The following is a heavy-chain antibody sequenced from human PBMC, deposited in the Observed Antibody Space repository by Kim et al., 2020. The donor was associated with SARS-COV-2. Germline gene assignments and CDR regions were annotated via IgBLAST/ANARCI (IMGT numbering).Heavy chain of an antibody. Sequence: GGSLRLSCTASGFPFSKYGMHWVRQAPGRGLEWVAVIWYDGSNEYYGRSVKGRFTISRDNSRDTLFLQMNNLRADGTAVYYCARDDYYESTGYYSGPNYWGQGTLVTVSS. CDR3: ARDDYYESTGYYSGPNY. D-gene: IGHD3-22*01. CDR1: GFPFSKYG. J-gene: IGHJ4*02. CDR2: IWYDGSNE. V-gene: IGHV3-33*01.